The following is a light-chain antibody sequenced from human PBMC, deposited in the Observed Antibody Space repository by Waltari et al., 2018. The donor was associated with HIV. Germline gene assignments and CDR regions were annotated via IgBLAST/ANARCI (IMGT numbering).Light chain of an antibody. J-gene: IGLJ3*02. CDR1: PGLLPTNY. CDR2: EDN. Sequence: NFMLTQPHSVSESPGKTVTISCTRSPGLLPTNYFPWYQQRPGRAPTTVIYEDNQRPSGVPDRFSGSIDSSSNSASLTISGLKTEDETDYYCQSYDSSNRVFGGGTKLTVL. V-gene: IGLV6-57*04. CDR3: QSYDSSNRV.